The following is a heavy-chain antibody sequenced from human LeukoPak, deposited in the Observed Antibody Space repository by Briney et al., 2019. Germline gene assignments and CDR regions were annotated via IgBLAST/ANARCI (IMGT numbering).Heavy chain of an antibody. CDR1: GFTFSSYA. Sequence: GGSLRLSCAASGFTFSSYAMSWVRQAPGKGLEWVSAISGSGGSTYYADSVKGRFTISRDNAKNSLYLQMNSLRAEDTAVYYCARRSGSYGMDVWGQGTTVTVSS. D-gene: IGHD3-16*01. V-gene: IGHV3-23*01. J-gene: IGHJ6*02. CDR2: ISGSGGST. CDR3: ARRSGSYGMDV.